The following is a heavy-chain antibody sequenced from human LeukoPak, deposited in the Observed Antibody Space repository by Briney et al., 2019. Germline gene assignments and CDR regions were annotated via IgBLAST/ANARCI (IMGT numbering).Heavy chain of an antibody. V-gene: IGHV3-30*02. J-gene: IGHJ4*02. CDR3: AKDQESCSGGSCYWVHYDY. CDR1: GFTCSSYG. CDR2: IRYDGSNK. D-gene: IGHD2-15*01. Sequence: TGGSLRLSCAASGFTCSSYGMHWVRQAPGKGLEWVAFIRYDGSNKYYADSVKGRFTISRDNSKNTLYLQMNSLRAEDTAVYYCAKDQESCSGGSCYWVHYDYWGQGTLVTVSS.